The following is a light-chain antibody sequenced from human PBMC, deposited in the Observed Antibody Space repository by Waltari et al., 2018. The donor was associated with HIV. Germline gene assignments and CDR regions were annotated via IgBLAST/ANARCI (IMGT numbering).Light chain of an antibody. CDR3: QSYDSNLSGL. Sequence: QSELTQPPSVSAAPGQRVTISCTGSSSNIGAGYDVHWYQQVPGRAPKVVIYGNSNRPSGVPVRFSGSKSGSSASLVITGLQSEDVADYYCQSYDSNLSGLFGGGTKVTIL. CDR2: GNS. J-gene: IGLJ2*01. V-gene: IGLV1-40*01. CDR1: SSNIGAGYD.